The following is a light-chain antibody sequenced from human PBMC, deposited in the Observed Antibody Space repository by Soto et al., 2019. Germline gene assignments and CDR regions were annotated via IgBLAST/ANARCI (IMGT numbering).Light chain of an antibody. CDR3: QQYINAPQT. J-gene: IGKJ1*01. Sequence: DIVMTQSPDSLAVSLGERATINCKSSQSVLYSPNNKNYLAWYQQKPGQPPKLLVYWASTRESGVPDRFSGNGSEKDFTLTINSLQAEDVAVYYCQQYINAPQTSGQGTKVEIK. CDR1: QSVLYSPNNKNY. CDR2: WAS. V-gene: IGKV4-1*01.